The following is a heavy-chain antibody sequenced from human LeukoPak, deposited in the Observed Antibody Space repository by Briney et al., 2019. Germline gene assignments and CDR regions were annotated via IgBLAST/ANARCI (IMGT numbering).Heavy chain of an antibody. CDR2: IYYSGST. V-gene: IGHV4-59*12. CDR1: GGSMSTYY. Sequence: SETLSLTCTVSGGSMSTYYWSWIRQPPGKGLEWIGYIYYSGSTNYNPSLKSRVIISVDTSKNQFSLKLSSVTAADTAVYYCARDRTQLIAAAGIDAFDIWGQGTMVTVSS. J-gene: IGHJ3*02. CDR3: ARDRTQLIAAAGIDAFDI. D-gene: IGHD6-13*01.